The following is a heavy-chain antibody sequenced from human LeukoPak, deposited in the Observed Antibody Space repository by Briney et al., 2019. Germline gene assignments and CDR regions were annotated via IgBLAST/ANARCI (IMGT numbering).Heavy chain of an antibody. CDR3: ARDRYPVSSGYYYGHYFDY. J-gene: IGHJ4*02. CDR1: GFAFSSYA. Sequence: GRSLRLSCAASGFAFSSYAMHWVRQAPGKGLEWVAVISYDGSNKYYADSVKGRLTISRDNSKNTLYLQMNSLRAEDTAVYYCARDRYPVSSGYYYGHYFDYWGQGTLVTVSS. CDR2: ISYDGSNK. V-gene: IGHV3-30-3*01. D-gene: IGHD3-22*01.